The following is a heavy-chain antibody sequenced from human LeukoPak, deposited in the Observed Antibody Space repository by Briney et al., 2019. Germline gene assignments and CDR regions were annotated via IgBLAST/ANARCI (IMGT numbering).Heavy chain of an antibody. Sequence: SETLSLTCAVSGGSISSSNWWSWVRQPPGKGLEWIGEIYHSGSTNYNPSLKSRVTISVDKSKNQFSLKLSSVTAADTAVYYCARVRTVRNFDWLLTRAFDYWGQGTLVTVSS. V-gene: IGHV4-4*02. CDR3: ARVRTVRNFDWLLTRAFDY. J-gene: IGHJ4*02. D-gene: IGHD3-9*01. CDR2: IYHSGST. CDR1: GGSISSSNW.